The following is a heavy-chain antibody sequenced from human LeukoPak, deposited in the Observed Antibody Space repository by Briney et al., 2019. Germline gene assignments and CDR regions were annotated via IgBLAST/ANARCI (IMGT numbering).Heavy chain of an antibody. D-gene: IGHD6-19*01. Sequence: GGSLRLSCAASGFTFSSYSMNWVRQAPGKGLEWVSSISSSSSYIYYADSVKGRFTISRDNAKNSLYLQMNSLRAEDTAVYYCARGGSGWYPYYFDYWGQGTLVTVSS. CDR2: ISSSSSYI. J-gene: IGHJ4*02. V-gene: IGHV3-21*01. CDR3: ARGGSGWYPYYFDY. CDR1: GFTFSSYS.